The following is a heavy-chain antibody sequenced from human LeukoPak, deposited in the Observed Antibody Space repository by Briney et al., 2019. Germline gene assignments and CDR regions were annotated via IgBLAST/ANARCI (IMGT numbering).Heavy chain of an antibody. CDR1: GGSISSYY. J-gene: IGHJ4*02. Sequence: SETLSLTCTVSGGSISSYYWSWIRQPPGKGLEWIGYIYYSGSTNYNPSLRSRVTISVDTSKNQFSLKLSSVTAADTAVYYCARSLQYQLLGLFHYWAQGTLVTVSS. CDR3: ARSLQYQLLGLFHY. V-gene: IGHV4-59*01. CDR2: IYYSGST. D-gene: IGHD2-2*01.